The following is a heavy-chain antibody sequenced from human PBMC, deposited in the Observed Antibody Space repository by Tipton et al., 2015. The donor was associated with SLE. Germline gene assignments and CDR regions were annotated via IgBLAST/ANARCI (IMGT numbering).Heavy chain of an antibody. CDR3: AREDYGGNWYYYYYGMDV. Sequence: TLSLTCAVYGGSFSGYYWSWIRQPPGKGLEWIGYIYYSGSTYYNPSLKSRVTISVDTSKNQFSLKLSSVTAADTAVYYCAREDYGGNWYYYYYGMDVWGQGTTVTVSS. CDR2: IYYSGST. V-gene: IGHV4-34*09. J-gene: IGHJ6*02. D-gene: IGHD4-23*01. CDR1: GGSFSGYY.